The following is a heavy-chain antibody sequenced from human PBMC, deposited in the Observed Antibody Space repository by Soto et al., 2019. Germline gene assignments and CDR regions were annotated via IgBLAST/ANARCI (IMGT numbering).Heavy chain of an antibody. CDR2: IYHDDSET. D-gene: IGHD3-10*01. CDR3: PTTQSSATFKTYYYDMHX. CDR1: GHSFTNYW. V-gene: IGHV5-51*01. J-gene: IGHJ6*02. Sequence: GESLKISCKDSGHSFTNYWIVWVRQMPGKGLEWMVTIYHDDSETRYSPSFQGQVTISAYKSINTAYLQWSSLKASDTAIYYCPTTQSSATFKTYYYDMHXWGQGTTFTVS.